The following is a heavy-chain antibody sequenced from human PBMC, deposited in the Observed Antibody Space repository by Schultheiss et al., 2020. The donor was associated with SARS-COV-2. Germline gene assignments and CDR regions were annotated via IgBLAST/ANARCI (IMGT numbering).Heavy chain of an antibody. D-gene: IGHD6-19*01. CDR1: GGSISSYY. CDR2: IYYSGST. J-gene: IGHJ3*02. CDR3: ARYPRLVQGAFDI. Sequence: SETLSLTCTVSGGSISSYYWSWIRQPAGKGLEWIGYIYYSGSTNYNPSLKSRVTMSVDTSKNQFSLKLSSVTAADTAVYYCARYPRLVQGAFDIWGQGTMVTVSS. V-gene: IGHV4-59*12.